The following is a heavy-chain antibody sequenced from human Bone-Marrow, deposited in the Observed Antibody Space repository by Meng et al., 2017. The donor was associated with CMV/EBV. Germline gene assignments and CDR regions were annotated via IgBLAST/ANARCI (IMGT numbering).Heavy chain of an antibody. CDR3: VRDFYFDNTGYYGLGP. J-gene: IGHJ5*02. V-gene: IGHV3-20*04. Sequence: ALKISCAASGFTFDDYGMSWVRQAPGKGLEWVSGINWNGGSTGYADSVKGRFTISRDNAKNSLFLQMDSLRAEDTALYFCVRDFYFDNTGYYGLGPWGQGTPVTVSS. D-gene: IGHD3-22*01. CDR1: GFTFDDYG. CDR2: INWNGGST.